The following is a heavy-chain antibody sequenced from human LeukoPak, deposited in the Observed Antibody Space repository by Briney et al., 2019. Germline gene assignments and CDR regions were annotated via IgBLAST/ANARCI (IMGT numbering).Heavy chain of an antibody. CDR2: ISSSGSTM. V-gene: IGHV3-11*04. D-gene: IGHD5-12*01. CDR3: ARDWSSGQEYSGCIDY. CDR1: GLTFSDFY. J-gene: IGHJ4*02. Sequence: GGSLRLSCAASGLTFSDFYMSWIRQAPGKGLEWISYISSSGSTMRYADSVKGRFTISRDNAKNSLHLQMSSLRAEDTAMYFCARDWSSGQEYSGCIDYWGQGTLVTVSS.